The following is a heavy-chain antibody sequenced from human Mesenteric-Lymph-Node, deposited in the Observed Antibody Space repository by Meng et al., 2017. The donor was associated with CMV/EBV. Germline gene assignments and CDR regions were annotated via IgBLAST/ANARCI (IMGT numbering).Heavy chain of an antibody. V-gene: IGHV1-2*02. CDR2: INPNSGGT. CDR1: GYTFTDYY. D-gene: IGHD2-2*02. CDR3: ATSSTGDCSSTSCYRPVGYYYYGMDV. J-gene: IGHJ6*02. Sequence: ASVKVSCKASGYTFTDYYMHWVRQAPGQGLEWMGWINPNSGGTNYAQKFQGRVTMTRDTSISTAYMELSRLRSDDTAVYYCATSSTGDCSSTSCYRPVGYYYYGMDVWGQGTTVTVSS.